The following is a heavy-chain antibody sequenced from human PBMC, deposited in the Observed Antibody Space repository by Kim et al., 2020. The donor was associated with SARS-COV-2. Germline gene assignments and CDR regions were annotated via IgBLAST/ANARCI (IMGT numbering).Heavy chain of an antibody. J-gene: IGHJ4*02. CDR1: GFTFSNAW. D-gene: IGHD3-22*01. Sequence: GGSLRLSCAAPGFTFSNAWMSWVRQAPGKGLEWVGRIKSKTDGGTTDYAAPVKGRFTISRDDSKNTLYLQMNSLKTEDTAVYYCTAPDSSGHYFDYWGQGSLVTVSS. CDR2: IKSKTDGGTT. CDR3: TAPDSSGHYFDY. V-gene: IGHV3-15*01.